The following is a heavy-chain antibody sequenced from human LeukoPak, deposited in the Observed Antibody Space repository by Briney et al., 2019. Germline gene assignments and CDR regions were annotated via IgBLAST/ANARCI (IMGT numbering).Heavy chain of an antibody. CDR3: ARGFYDSSGYRFDY. CDR1: GGSFSGYY. J-gene: IGHJ4*02. D-gene: IGHD3-22*01. V-gene: IGHV4-34*01. Sequence: PSETLSLTCAVSGGSFSGYYWSWIRQPPGKGLEWIGEINHSGSTNYNPSLKSRVTISVDTSKNQFSLKLSSVTAADTAVYYCARGFYDSSGYRFDYWGQGTLVTVSS. CDR2: INHSGST.